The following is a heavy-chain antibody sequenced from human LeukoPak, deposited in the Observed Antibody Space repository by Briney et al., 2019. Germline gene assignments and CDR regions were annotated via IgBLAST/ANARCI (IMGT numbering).Heavy chain of an antibody. CDR1: GYSITSGYY. V-gene: IGHV4-38-2*01. Sequence: PSETLSLTFAVSGYSITSGYYWGWIRQPPGKGLEWIGSVYHSGSSYYNPSLKSRVTISVDTSRNQFSLKLSSVTAADTAVYYCASQPAYNYMDVWGEGTTVTVSS. J-gene: IGHJ6*03. CDR2: VYHSGSS. D-gene: IGHD2-2*01. CDR3: ASQPAYNYMDV.